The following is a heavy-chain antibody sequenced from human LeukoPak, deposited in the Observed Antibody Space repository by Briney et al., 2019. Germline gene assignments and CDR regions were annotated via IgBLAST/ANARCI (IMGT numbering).Heavy chain of an antibody. V-gene: IGHV1-3*01. J-gene: IGHJ4*02. CDR3: ARDKGSSWPPANDY. Sequence: GASVKVSCKASGYTFTSYAMHWVRQAPGQRLEWMGWINAGNGNTKYSQKFQGRVTITRDTSASTAYMELSSLRSEDTAVYYCARDKGSSWPPANDYWGQGTLVTVSS. CDR2: INAGNGNT. CDR1: GYTFTSYA. D-gene: IGHD6-13*01.